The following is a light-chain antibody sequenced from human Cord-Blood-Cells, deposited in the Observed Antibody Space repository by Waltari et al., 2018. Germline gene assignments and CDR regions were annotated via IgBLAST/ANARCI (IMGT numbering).Light chain of an antibody. CDR1: QSVSSY. CDR2: DAS. V-gene: IGKV3-11*01. J-gene: IGKJ5*01. CDR3: QQRSNWPPIT. Sequence: EIVLTQSPATLSLSPGERANLYCRASQSVSSYLAWYQQKPGQAPRLLIYDASNRATGIPARFSGSGSGTDFTLTISSLEPEDFAVYYCQQRSNWPPITFGQGTRLEIK.